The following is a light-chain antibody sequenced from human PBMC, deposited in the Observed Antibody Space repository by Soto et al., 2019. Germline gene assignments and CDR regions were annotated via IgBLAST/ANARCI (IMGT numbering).Light chain of an antibody. V-gene: IGKV1-9*01. J-gene: IGKJ4*01. CDR1: KGISAY. CDR2: GAS. CDR3: QQFNAYPLT. Sequence: DIQLTQSPSFLSASVGDRVTISCRASKGISAYLAWYQQKPGKAPKLLIYGASTLQSGVPSRFSGSASGTEFTLTSSILQTEDFATYFCQQFNAYPLTFGGGTKLEIK.